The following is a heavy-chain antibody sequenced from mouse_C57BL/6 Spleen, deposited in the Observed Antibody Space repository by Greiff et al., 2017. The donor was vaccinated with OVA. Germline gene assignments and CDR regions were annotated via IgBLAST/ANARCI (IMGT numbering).Heavy chain of an antibody. Sequence: VQLQQPGAELVRPGSSVKLSCKASGYTFTSYWMDWVKQRPGQGLEWIGNIYPSDSETHYNQKFKDKATLTVDKSSSTAYMQLSSLTSEDSAVYYCARGYYGGFDYWGQGTTLTVSS. CDR2: IYPSDSET. J-gene: IGHJ2*01. D-gene: IGHD1-1*01. CDR3: ARGYYGGFDY. V-gene: IGHV1-61*01. CDR1: GYTFTSYW.